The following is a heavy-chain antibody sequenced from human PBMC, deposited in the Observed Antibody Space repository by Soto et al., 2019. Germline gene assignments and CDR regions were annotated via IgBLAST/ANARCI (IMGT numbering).Heavy chain of an antibody. CDR1: GYTFTDYY. J-gene: IGHJ6*03. CDR2: INPTNSGT. CDR3: ARGITSRLVFYYYYMDV. V-gene: IGHV1-2*02. Sequence: QVQLVQSGAEVKKPGASVKVSCKASGYTFTDYYIHWVRQAPGQGLQWLGWINPTNSGTRYARSFQGRVTVTRDTSISPAYIELSSLRSDDTAVYYCARGITSRLVFYYYYMDVWGFGTTVTVSS.